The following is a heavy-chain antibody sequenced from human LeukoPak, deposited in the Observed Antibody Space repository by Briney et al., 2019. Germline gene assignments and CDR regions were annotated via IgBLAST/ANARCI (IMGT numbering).Heavy chain of an antibody. CDR3: ARDQSIAVAGTRGVQAFDI. D-gene: IGHD6-19*01. Sequence: ASVRVSCKASGYTFTDCYLNWVRQAPGQGLEWMGWINPDSGGTTYAQKFQGRVTITADKSTSTAYMELSSLRSEDTAVYYCARDQSIAVAGTRGVQAFDIWGQGTMVIVSS. CDR1: GYTFTDCY. CDR2: INPDSGGT. V-gene: IGHV1-2*02. J-gene: IGHJ3*02.